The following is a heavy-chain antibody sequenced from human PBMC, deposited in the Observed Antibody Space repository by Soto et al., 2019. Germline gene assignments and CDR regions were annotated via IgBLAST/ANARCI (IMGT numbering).Heavy chain of an antibody. Sequence: QVQLQESGPGLVKPSETLSLTCTVSGGSINSYYWSWIRQPPGKGLEWIGYIYYSGSTNYNPSLKSRVTISVDSSKSQFSLKLWSVTGADTAVYYCARRYGGNFDYWGQGTLVTVSS. D-gene: IGHD1-26*01. CDR3: ARRYGGNFDY. J-gene: IGHJ4*02. CDR1: GGSINSYY. V-gene: IGHV4-59*01. CDR2: IYYSGST.